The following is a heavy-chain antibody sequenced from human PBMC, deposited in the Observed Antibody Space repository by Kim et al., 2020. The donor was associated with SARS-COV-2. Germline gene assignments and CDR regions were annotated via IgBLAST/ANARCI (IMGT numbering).Heavy chain of an antibody. CDR1: GGSISSYY. CDR2: IYYSGST. Sequence: SETLSLTCTVSGGSISSYYWSWIRQPPGKGLEWIGYIYYSGSTNYNPSLKSRVTISVDTSKNQFSLKLSSVTAADTAVYYCARQSGYSGMGYYFDYWGQGTLVTVSS. V-gene: IGHV4-59*08. J-gene: IGHJ4*02. CDR3: ARQSGYSGMGYYFDY. D-gene: IGHD5-12*01.